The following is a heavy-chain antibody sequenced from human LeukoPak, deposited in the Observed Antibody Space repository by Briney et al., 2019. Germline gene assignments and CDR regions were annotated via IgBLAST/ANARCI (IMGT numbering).Heavy chain of an antibody. CDR3: ARGPYYGGPGDYYYGMGV. V-gene: IGHV3-33*01. Sequence: GRSLRLSCAASGFTFSSYGMHWVRQPPSKGLEWVAVIWYDGSNKYCADSVKGRFTISRDNSKNTLYLQMNSLRADDTAVYYCARGPYYGGPGDYYYGMGVWGQGTTVTVSS. D-gene: IGHD4-23*01. J-gene: IGHJ6*02. CDR2: IWYDGSNK. CDR1: GFTFSSYG.